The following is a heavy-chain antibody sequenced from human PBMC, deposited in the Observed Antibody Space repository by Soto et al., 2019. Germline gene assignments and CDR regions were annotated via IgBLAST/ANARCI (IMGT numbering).Heavy chain of an antibody. CDR3: ARDKRSGYCSSTICSYYYYGMDV. D-gene: IGHD2-2*03. Sequence: QVQLVQSGAEVKKPGSSVKVSCKASGGTFSSYAISWVRQAPGQGLEWMGGIIPIFGTANYAQKFQGRVTITADESTSTAYMELSSLRSEDTAVYYCARDKRSGYCSSTICSYYYYGMDVWGQGTTVTVSS. J-gene: IGHJ6*02. CDR1: GGTFSSYA. CDR2: IIPIFGTA. V-gene: IGHV1-69*01.